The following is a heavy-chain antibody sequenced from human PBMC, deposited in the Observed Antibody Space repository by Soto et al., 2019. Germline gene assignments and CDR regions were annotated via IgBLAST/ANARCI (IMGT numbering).Heavy chain of an antibody. D-gene: IGHD4-17*01. V-gene: IGHV4-59*08. J-gene: IGHJ4*02. CDR1: GGSITGYY. Sequence: QVQLRESGPGLVRPSETLSLTCTVSGGSITGYYWSWIRQPPGKGLELIGYIYDSGTTTYNAALKSQVTISADTSKNQFSLNLRSVTAADTAVYYCARRNYGEEGYFFDFWGQGLLVTVSS. CDR3: ARRNYGEEGYFFDF. CDR2: IYDSGTT.